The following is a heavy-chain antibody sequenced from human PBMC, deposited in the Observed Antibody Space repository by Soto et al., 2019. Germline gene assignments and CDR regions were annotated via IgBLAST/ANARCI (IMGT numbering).Heavy chain of an antibody. CDR2: IYYSGST. Sequence: ETLSLTCTVSGGSISSSSYYWGWIRQPPGKGLEWIGSIYYSGSTYYNPSLKSRVTISVDTSKNQFSLKLSSVTAADTAVYYCARHPRYCSSTSCLTANWFDPWGQGTLVTVSS. V-gene: IGHV4-39*01. CDR3: ARHPRYCSSTSCLTANWFDP. CDR1: GGSISSSSYY. D-gene: IGHD2-2*01. J-gene: IGHJ5*02.